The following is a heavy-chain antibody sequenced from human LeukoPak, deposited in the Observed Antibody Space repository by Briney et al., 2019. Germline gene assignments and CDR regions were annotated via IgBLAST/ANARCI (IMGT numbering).Heavy chain of an antibody. CDR1: GYPISSGYY. CDR2: IYHSGST. V-gene: IGHV4-38-2*01. Sequence: SETLSLTCVVSGYPISSGYYWGWIRQPPGKGLEWIGSIYHSGSTYYSPSLKSRVTISVDTSKNQFSLKLSSVTAADTAVYYCARALYCSGTSCYIFAFDIWGQGTMVTVSS. J-gene: IGHJ3*02. D-gene: IGHD2-2*02. CDR3: ARALYCSGTSCYIFAFDI.